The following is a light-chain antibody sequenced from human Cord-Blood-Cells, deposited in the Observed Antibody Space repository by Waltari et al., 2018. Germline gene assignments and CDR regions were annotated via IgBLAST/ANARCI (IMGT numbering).Light chain of an antibody. CDR1: SSDVGCYHY. V-gene: IGLV2-14*01. CDR2: DVS. CDR3: SSYTSSSTLI. Sequence: QSALTQPASVSGSPGQSITISCTGTSSDVGCYHYVSWYQQHPGKAPKRMIYDVSNRPSGVSNRFSGSKSGNTASLTISGLQAEDEADYYCSSYTSSSTLIFGTGTKVTVL. J-gene: IGLJ1*01.